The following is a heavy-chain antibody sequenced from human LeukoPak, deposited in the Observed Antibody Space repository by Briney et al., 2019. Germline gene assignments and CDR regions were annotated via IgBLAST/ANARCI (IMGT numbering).Heavy chain of an antibody. CDR3: ARAGSVELHLDY. CDR1: GFTFSSYA. CDR2: ISYDGSNK. D-gene: IGHD1-26*01. Sequence: GRSLRLSCAASGFTFSSYAMHWVRQAPGKGLEWVAVISYDGSNKYYADSVKGRFTISRDNSKNTLYLQMNSLRAEDTAVYYCARAGSVELHLDYWGQGILVTVSS. V-gene: IGHV3-30*04. J-gene: IGHJ4*02.